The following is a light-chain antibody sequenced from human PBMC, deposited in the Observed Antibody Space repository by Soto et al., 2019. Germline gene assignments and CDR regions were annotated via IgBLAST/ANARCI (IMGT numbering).Light chain of an antibody. CDR3: QQSYRTPIT. CDR2: AAS. Sequence: DIQLTQSPSPLSASVGDRVAITCLASQSISTYLNWYHQKPGKAPKVLIYAASNLQSGVPPRFSGSGSGTDFTPTISSLQPEDVATYFCQQSYRTPITFGQGTRLEIK. CDR1: QSISTY. V-gene: IGKV1-39*01. J-gene: IGKJ5*01.